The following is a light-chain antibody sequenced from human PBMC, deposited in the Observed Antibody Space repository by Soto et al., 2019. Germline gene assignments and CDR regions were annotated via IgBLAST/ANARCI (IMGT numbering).Light chain of an antibody. CDR1: QGISSY. CDR2: AAS. J-gene: IGKJ4*01. Sequence: AIRMTQSPSSLSASKGDRVTITCRASQGISSYLAWYQQKPGKAPKLLIYAASTLQSGVPSRFSGSGSGTDFTLTISCLQSEDFATYYCQQYYSFLLTFGGGTKVEIK. CDR3: QQYYSFLLT. V-gene: IGKV1-8*01.